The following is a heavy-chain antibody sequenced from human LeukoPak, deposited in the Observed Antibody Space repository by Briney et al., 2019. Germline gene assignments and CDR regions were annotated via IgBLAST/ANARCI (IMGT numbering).Heavy chain of an antibody. CDR2: TYYRSKWYN. CDR3: VLSREVLTGTSLNWFDS. Sequence: SQTLSLTCAISGDSVSSNSAAWSWIRQSPSRGLEWLGRTYYRSKWYNDYAISVKSRITINPDASKDQFSLQLSSVTPEDTAVYYCVLSREVLTGTSLNWFDSWGQGTLVTVSS. CDR1: GDSVSSNSAA. J-gene: IGHJ5*01. D-gene: IGHD1-20*01. V-gene: IGHV6-1*01.